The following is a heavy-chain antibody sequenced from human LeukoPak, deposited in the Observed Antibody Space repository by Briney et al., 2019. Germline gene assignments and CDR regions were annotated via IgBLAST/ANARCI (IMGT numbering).Heavy chain of an antibody. D-gene: IGHD3-10*01. CDR2: IQYDGSKK. Sequence: GGSLRLSCVASGFTFSSNGMHWVRQAPGKGLEWVTFIQYDGSKKYYADSVKGRFTISRDNSKNTLYLEMSSLRAEDTAVYYCAKDIGSYYDYWGQGILVTVSS. J-gene: IGHJ4*02. V-gene: IGHV3-30*02. CDR3: AKDIGSYYDY. CDR1: GFTFSSNG.